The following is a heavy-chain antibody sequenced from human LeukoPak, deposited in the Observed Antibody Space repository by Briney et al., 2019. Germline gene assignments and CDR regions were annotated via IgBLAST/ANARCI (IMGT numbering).Heavy chain of an antibody. CDR2: ISGSGGST. CDR3: ARGEYCSSTSCHYYYYYYMDV. J-gene: IGHJ6*03. Sequence: GGSLRLSCAASGFTFSSYAMTWVRQAPGKGLEWVSTISGSGGSTHYADSVKGRFTISRDNSKNTLYLQMNSLRAEDTAVYYCARGEYCSSTSCHYYYYYYMDVWGEGTTVTVSS. CDR1: GFTFSSYA. D-gene: IGHD2-2*01. V-gene: IGHV3-23*01.